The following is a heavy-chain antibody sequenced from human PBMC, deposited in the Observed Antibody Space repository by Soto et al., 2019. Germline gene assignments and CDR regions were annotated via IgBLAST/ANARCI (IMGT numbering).Heavy chain of an antibody. Sequence: ASVKVSCKASGYTFTSYYMHWVRQAPGQGLEWMGIINPSGGSTSYAQKFQGRVTMTRDTSTSTVYMELSSLRSEDTAVYYCARASDPIFGPTQKTNYDIDVCRQGPTVTVSS. J-gene: IGHJ6*02. V-gene: IGHV1-46*01. CDR3: ARASDPIFGPTQKTNYDIDV. D-gene: IGHD3-3*01. CDR2: INPSGGST. CDR1: GYTFTSYY.